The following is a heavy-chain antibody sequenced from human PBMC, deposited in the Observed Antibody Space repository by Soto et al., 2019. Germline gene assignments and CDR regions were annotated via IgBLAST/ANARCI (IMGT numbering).Heavy chain of an antibody. Sequence: ASVQGSCPASGSTFPSYAMHLVRQAPGQRLEWMGWINAGNGNTKYSQKFQGRVTITRDTSASTAYMELSSLRSEDTAVYYCASEDSSSSGVFDYWGQGTLVTVSS. V-gene: IGHV1-3*01. CDR2: INAGNGNT. CDR1: GSTFPSYA. CDR3: ASEDSSSSGVFDY. D-gene: IGHD6-6*01. J-gene: IGHJ4*02.